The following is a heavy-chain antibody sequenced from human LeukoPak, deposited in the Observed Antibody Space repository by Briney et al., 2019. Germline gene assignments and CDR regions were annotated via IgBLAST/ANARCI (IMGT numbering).Heavy chain of an antibody. CDR2: ISYDGSNK. D-gene: IGHD4-17*01. CDR1: GFTFSSYG. Sequence: QAGGSLRLSCAASGFTFSSYGMHWVRQAPGKGLEWVAVISYDGSNKYYADSVKGRFTISRDNFKNTLYLQMNSLRAEDTAVYYCAKDRYGDYPDYWGQGTLVTVSS. J-gene: IGHJ4*02. CDR3: AKDRYGDYPDY. V-gene: IGHV3-30*18.